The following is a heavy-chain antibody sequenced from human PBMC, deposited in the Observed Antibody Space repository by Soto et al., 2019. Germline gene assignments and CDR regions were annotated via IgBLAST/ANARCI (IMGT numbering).Heavy chain of an antibody. D-gene: IGHD1-1*01. CDR1: GFSLSTSGMC. CDR2: IDWDDDK. CDR3: ARIKCVQYGRGWFDP. J-gene: IGHJ5*02. Sequence: SGPTLVNPTQTLTLTCTFSGFSLSTSGMCVSWIRQPPGKALEWLALIDWDDDKYYSTSLKTRLTISKDTSKNQVVLTMTNMDPVDTATYYCARIKCVQYGRGWFDPWGQGTLVTVSS. V-gene: IGHV2-70*01.